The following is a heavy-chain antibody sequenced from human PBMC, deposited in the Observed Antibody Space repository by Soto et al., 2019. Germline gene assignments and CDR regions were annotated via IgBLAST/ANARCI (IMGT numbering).Heavy chain of an antibody. CDR3: AREGPDAFRSSWHFDY. CDR2: INAGNGNT. Sequence: ASVKVSCKASGYTFTSYAMHWVRQAPGQRLEWMGWINAGNGNTKYSQKFQGRVTITRDTSASTAYMELSSLRSEDTAVYYCAREGPDAFRSSWHFDYWGQGTLVTVSS. V-gene: IGHV1-3*01. J-gene: IGHJ4*02. CDR1: GYTFTSYA. D-gene: IGHD3-3*01.